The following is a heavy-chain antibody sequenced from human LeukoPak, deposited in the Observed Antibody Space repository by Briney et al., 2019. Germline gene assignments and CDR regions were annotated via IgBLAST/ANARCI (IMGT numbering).Heavy chain of an antibody. V-gene: IGHV1-18*01. J-gene: IGHJ4*02. CDR2: ISAYNGNT. Sequence: GESLKISCKGSGYSFTSYGISWVRQAPGQGLEWMGWISAYNGNTNYAQKLQGRVTMTTDTSTSTAYMELRSLRSDDTAVYYCARDLGVAAIRDWGQGTLVTVSS. CDR3: ARDLGVAAIRD. D-gene: IGHD6-13*01. CDR1: GYSFTSYG.